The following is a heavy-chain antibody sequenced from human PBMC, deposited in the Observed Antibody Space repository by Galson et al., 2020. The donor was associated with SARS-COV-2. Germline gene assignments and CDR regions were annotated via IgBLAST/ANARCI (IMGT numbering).Heavy chain of an antibody. CDR1: GFTFSSYG. D-gene: IGHD2-2*01. CDR3: ARVGPIVVVPADPYYYYGMDV. V-gene: IGHV3-33*01. CDR2: IWYDGSNK. Sequence: GGSLRLSCAASGFTFSSYGMHWVRQAPGKGLEWVAVIWYDGSNKYYADSVKGRFTISRDNSKNTLYLQMNSLRAEDTAVYYCARVGPIVVVPADPYYYYGMDVWGQGTTVTVSS. J-gene: IGHJ6*02.